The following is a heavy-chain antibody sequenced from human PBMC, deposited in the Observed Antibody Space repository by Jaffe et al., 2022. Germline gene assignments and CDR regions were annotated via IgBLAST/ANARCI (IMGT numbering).Heavy chain of an antibody. Sequence: EVQLVESGGGLVQPGGSLRLSCAASGFTVSSNYMSWVRQAPGKGLEWVSVIYSGGSTYYADSVKGRFTISRDNSKNTLYLQMNSLRAEDTAVYYCARETNWYYGSGSYYPVTSYYFDYWGQGTLVTVSS. CDR1: GFTVSSNY. CDR2: IYSGGST. V-gene: IGHV3-66*02. CDR3: ARETNWYYGSGSYYPVTSYYFDY. J-gene: IGHJ4*02. D-gene: IGHD3-10*01.